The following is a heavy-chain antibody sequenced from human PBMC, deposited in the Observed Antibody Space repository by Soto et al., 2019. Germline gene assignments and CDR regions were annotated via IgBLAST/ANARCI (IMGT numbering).Heavy chain of an antibody. CDR2: ISAYNGNT. CDR1: GYTFTSYG. CDR3: ARDDRFTMVRGVNDY. V-gene: IGHV1-18*01. J-gene: IGHJ4*02. D-gene: IGHD3-10*01. Sequence: QVQLVQSGAEVKKPGASVKVSCKASGYTFTSYGISWVRQAPGQGLEWMGWISAYNGNTNYAQKLQGRVTMTTDTSXXTAYMELRSLRSDDTAVYYCARDDRFTMVRGVNDYWGQGTLVTVSS.